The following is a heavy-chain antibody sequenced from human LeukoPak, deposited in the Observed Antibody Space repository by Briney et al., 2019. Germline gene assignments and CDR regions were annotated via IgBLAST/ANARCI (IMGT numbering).Heavy chain of an antibody. Sequence: SETLSLTCAVYGGSFSGYYWSWIRQPPGKGLEWIGEINHSGSTNYNPSLKSRVTISVDTSKNQFSLKLSSVTAADTAVYYCAGSVYGSGIPPRYYYYGMDVWGKGTTVTVSS. CDR3: AGSVYGSGIPPRYYYYGMDV. CDR2: INHSGST. D-gene: IGHD3-10*01. V-gene: IGHV4-34*01. J-gene: IGHJ6*04. CDR1: GGSFSGYY.